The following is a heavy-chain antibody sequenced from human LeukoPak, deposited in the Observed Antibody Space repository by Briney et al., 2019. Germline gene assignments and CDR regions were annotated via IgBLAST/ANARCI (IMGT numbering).Heavy chain of an antibody. D-gene: IGHD6-19*01. CDR3: ARDRQFRNWFDP. J-gene: IGHJ5*02. CDR1: GYTFTSYG. CDR2: ISAYNGNT. Sequence: ASVKVSCKASGYTFTSYGISWVRQAPGQGLEWMGWISAYNGNTNYAQKLQGRVTMTRDMSTSTVYMELSSLRSEDTAVYYCARDRQFRNWFDPWGQGTLVTVSS. V-gene: IGHV1-18*01.